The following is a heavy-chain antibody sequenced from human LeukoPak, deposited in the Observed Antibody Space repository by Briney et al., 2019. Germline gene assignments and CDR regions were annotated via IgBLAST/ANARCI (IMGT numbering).Heavy chain of an antibody. D-gene: IGHD5-18*01. J-gene: IGHJ3*02. CDR3: AREFWGIQLLRLNSAFDI. V-gene: IGHV3-48*02. Sequence: PGGSLRLSCAASGFTFSSYSMNWVRQAPGKGLEWGSYISSSSTIYYADSVKGRFTISRDNAKNSLYLQMNSLRDEDTAVYYCAREFWGIQLLRLNSAFDIWGQGTMVTVSS. CDR2: ISSSSTI. CDR1: GFTFSSYS.